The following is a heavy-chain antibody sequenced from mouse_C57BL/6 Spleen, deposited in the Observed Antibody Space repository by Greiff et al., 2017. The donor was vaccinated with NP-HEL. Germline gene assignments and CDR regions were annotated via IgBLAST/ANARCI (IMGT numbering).Heavy chain of an antibody. CDR1: GFTFSDYY. D-gene: IGHD1-1*01. CDR3: ARVPSTVVAGDWYFDV. CDR2: INYDGSST. Sequence: DVKLVESEGGLVQPGSSMKLSCTASGFTFSDYYMAWVRQVPEKGLEWVANINYDGSSTYYLDSLKSRFIISRDNAKNILYLQMSSLKSEDTATYYCARVPSTVVAGDWYFDVWGTGTTVTVSS. V-gene: IGHV5-16*01. J-gene: IGHJ1*03.